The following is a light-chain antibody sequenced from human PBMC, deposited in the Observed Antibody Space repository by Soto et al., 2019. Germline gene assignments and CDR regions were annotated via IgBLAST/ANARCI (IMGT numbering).Light chain of an antibody. V-gene: IGKV3-20*01. Sequence: EIVLTQSPGTLSLSPGERATLSCRASQSVSSSYLAWYQQKPGQAPRLLIYGASSRATGIPDMFSGSGSGTDFTLTISRLEPEDFAVYYCQQYGSSLFFGQGTRLEIK. CDR2: GAS. J-gene: IGKJ5*01. CDR3: QQYGSSLF. CDR1: QSVSSSY.